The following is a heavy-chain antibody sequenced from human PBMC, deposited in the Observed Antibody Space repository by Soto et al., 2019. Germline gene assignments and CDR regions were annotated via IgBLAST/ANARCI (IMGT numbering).Heavy chain of an antibody. CDR2: IYYSGST. V-gene: IGHV4-30-4*08. J-gene: IGHJ3*02. CDR3: ARLPTVGHDAFDI. D-gene: IGHD1-26*01. Sequence: QVQLQESGPGLVKPSQTLPLTCTVSGDSFSSDDYYWSWIRQPPVKGLEWIGHIYYSGSTYYNPSLYSRVTISVDTSKNQFSLKLSSVTAADTAVYFCARLPTVGHDAFDIWGQGTMVTVSS. CDR1: GDSFSSDDYY.